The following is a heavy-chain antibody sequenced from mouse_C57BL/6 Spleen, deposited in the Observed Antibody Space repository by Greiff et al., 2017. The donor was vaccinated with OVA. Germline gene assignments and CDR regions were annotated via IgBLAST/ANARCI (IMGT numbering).Heavy chain of an antibody. CDR1: GYTFTSYW. CDR3: ARGGQLRLAWFAY. J-gene: IGHJ3*01. CDR2: IYPGSGST. D-gene: IGHD3-2*02. Sequence: VQLQQSGAELVKPGASVKMSCKASGYTFTSYWITWVKQRPGQGLEWIGDIYPGSGSTNYNEKIKSKATLTVDTSSSTAYMQLSSLTSEDSAVYYCARGGQLRLAWFAYWGQGTLVTVSA. V-gene: IGHV1-55*01.